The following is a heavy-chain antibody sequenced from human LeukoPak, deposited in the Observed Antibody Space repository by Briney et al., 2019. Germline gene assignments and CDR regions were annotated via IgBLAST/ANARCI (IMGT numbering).Heavy chain of an antibody. J-gene: IGHJ2*01. V-gene: IGHV3-53*01. D-gene: IGHD5-18*01. CDR2: IYSGGST. CDR3: ARARGYSYGWVGYFDL. CDR1: GFTVSSNY. Sequence: PGGSLRLSCAASGFTVSSNYMSWVRQAPGKGLEWVSVIYSGGSTYYADSVKGRFTISRDNSKNTLYLQMNSLRAEDTAAYYCARARGYSYGWVGYFDLWGRGTLVTVSS.